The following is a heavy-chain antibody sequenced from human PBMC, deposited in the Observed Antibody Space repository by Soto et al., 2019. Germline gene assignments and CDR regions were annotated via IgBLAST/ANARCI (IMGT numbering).Heavy chain of an antibody. Sequence: EVQLLESGGGLVQPGGSLRLSCAASGFTFSSYAMNWVRQAPGKGLEWVSVISGSGGSTYYADAVKGRFTISRDISKNTLYLQMNSLRAEDTAVYYCAKRTVGWYFDLWGRGTLVTVCS. D-gene: IGHD4-17*01. J-gene: IGHJ2*01. CDR3: AKRTVGWYFDL. V-gene: IGHV3-23*01. CDR1: GFTFSSYA. CDR2: ISGSGGST.